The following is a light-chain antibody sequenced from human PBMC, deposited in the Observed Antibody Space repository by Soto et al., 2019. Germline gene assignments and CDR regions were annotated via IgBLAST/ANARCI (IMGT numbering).Light chain of an antibody. Sequence: QSVLTQPPSASGSPGQSVTISCTGTSSDVGGYNYVSWYQQHPGKAPKLMIYEVSKLPSGVPDRFSGSKSGNTASLTVSGLQAEDEADYYCSSYAGSNNFGVFGTGTKVTVL. J-gene: IGLJ1*01. CDR2: EVS. CDR1: SSDVGGYNY. V-gene: IGLV2-8*01. CDR3: SSYAGSNNFGV.